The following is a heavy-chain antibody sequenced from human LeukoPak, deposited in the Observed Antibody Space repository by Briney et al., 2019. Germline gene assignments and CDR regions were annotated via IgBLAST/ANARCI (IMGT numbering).Heavy chain of an antibody. CDR3: VKDCSYYYGSGSPLDY. CDR2: ISSNGGST. V-gene: IGHV3-64D*06. J-gene: IGHJ4*02. D-gene: IGHD3-10*01. Sequence: GGSLRLSCSASGFTFSSYAMRWVRQAPGKGLEYVSAISSNGGSTYYADSVKGRFTISRDNSKNTLYLQMSSLRAEDTAVYYCVKDCSYYYGSGSPLDYWGQGTLVTVSS. CDR1: GFTFSSYA.